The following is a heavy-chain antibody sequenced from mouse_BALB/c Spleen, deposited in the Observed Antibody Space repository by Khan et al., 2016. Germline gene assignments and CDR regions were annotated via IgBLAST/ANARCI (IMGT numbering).Heavy chain of an antibody. CDR2: INSNGGST. Sequence: EVELVESGGGLVQPGGSLKLSCAASGFTFSTYAMSWVRQTPEKRLELVATINSNGGSTYYTDNVKGRFTISRDNAKNTLYLQMSSLKSEDTAMYYCARVRQAVDYWGQGTSVTVSS. D-gene: IGHD2-14*01. CDR1: GFTFSTYA. CDR3: ARVRQAVDY. V-gene: IGHV5-6-3*01. J-gene: IGHJ4*01.